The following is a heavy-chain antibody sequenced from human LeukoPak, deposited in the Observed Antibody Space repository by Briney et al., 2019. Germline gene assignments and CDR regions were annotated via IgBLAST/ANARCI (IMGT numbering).Heavy chain of an antibody. Sequence: GGSLRLSCAASGFTFSNAWVSWVRQAPGKGLEWVDRIKSKTNGGTTDYAAPVKGRFTISRDDSKDTPYLQMNSLVVDDTAVYYCAKGGNREELLEGIDSWGQGTLLTVSS. V-gene: IGHV3-15*01. J-gene: IGHJ4*02. CDR3: AKGGNREELLEGIDS. CDR1: GFTFSNAW. D-gene: IGHD1-7*01. CDR2: IKSKTNGGTT.